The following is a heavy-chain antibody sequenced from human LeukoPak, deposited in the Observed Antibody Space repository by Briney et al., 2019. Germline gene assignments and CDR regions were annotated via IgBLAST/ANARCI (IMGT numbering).Heavy chain of an antibody. Sequence: GGSLRLSCAASGFTVSSNCMSWVRQAPGKGLEWVSVIYSGGSTNYADSVKGRFTISRDNSKNTLYLQMNSLRAEDTAVYYCARGGLDYSDSSGYYAWGQGTLVTVSS. D-gene: IGHD3-22*01. CDR2: IYSGGST. J-gene: IGHJ4*02. CDR3: ARGGLDYSDSSGYYA. V-gene: IGHV3-66*01. CDR1: GFTVSSNC.